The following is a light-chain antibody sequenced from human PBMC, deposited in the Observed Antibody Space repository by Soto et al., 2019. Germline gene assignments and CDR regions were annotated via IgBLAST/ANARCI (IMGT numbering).Light chain of an antibody. J-gene: IGLJ2*01. Sequence: QAVVTQEPSLTVSPGGTVTLTCASSTGAVTSSYYPNWFQQKPGQPPRALIYSTNKKHSWTSDRFSGSLLGGKAALTLSGVQPEDEAEYYCLLYYGGTQLVFGGGTKLTVL. V-gene: IGLV7-43*01. CDR1: TGAVTSSYY. CDR2: STN. CDR3: LLYYGGTQLV.